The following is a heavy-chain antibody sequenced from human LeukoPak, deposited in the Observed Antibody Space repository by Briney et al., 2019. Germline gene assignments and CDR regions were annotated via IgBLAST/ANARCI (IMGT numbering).Heavy chain of an antibody. J-gene: IGHJ4*02. V-gene: IGHV3-30*18. D-gene: IGHD6-13*01. CDR3: AKDRGQQGTRGPFDY. CDR1: GFTFSNYG. Sequence: GGSLRLSCVASGFTFSNYGMHWARQAPGKGLEWVAVISYDGSNKYYADSVKGRFTVSRDNSKNTLYLQMNSLRTEDTAVYSCAKDRGQQGTRGPFDYWGQGTLVTVSS. CDR2: ISYDGSNK.